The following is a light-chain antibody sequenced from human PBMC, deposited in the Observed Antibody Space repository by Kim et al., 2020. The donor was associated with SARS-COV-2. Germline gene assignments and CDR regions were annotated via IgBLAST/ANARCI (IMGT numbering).Light chain of an antibody. CDR2: YDS. J-gene: IGLJ2*01. CDR3: QVWDSSSDHRVV. Sequence: PAKTARVSCGGNSIGSKSVHWYQQKSGQAPALVIYYDSDRPSEIPERFSGSNSGNTATLTISRVEAGDEADYYCQVWDSSSDHRVVFGGGTQLTV. V-gene: IGLV3-21*04. CDR1: SIGSKS.